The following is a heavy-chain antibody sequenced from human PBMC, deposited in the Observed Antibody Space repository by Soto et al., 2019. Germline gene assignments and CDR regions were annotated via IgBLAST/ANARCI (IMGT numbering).Heavy chain of an antibody. CDR3: AKDEGGYSSSSTPFDY. D-gene: IGHD6-6*01. V-gene: IGHV3-23*01. CDR1: GFTFSSYA. J-gene: IGHJ4*02. Sequence: EVQLLESGGGLVQPGGSLRLSCAASGFTFSSYAMSCVRQAPGKGLEWVSAISGSGGSTYYADSVKGRFTISRDNSKKTLYLQMNSLRAEDTAVYYCAKDEGGYSSSSTPFDYWGQGALVTVSS. CDR2: ISGSGGST.